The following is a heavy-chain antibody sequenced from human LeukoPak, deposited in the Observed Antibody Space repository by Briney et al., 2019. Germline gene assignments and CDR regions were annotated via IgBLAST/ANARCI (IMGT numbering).Heavy chain of an antibody. CDR3: ARVHPRYYFDY. CDR1: GFTVSSNY. J-gene: IGHJ4*02. V-gene: IGHV3-66*01. CDR2: IYSGGST. Sequence: GGSLRLSCAASGFTVSSNYMSWVRQAPGKGLEWVSVIYSGGSTYYADSVKGRFTISRGNSKNTLYLQMNSLRAEDTAVYYCARVHPRYYFDYWGQGTLVTVSS.